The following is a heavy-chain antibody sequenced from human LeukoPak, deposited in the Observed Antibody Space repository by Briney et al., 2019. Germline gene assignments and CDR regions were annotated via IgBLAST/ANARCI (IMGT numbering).Heavy chain of an antibody. Sequence: SVKVSCKASGGIFSSYVMSWVRQAPGQGLEWMGGIMPIFGTPNYAQEFQGRVTITADESTSTAYMELSSLRFEDTAVYFCARGGGDILTGYPFYFDNWGQGTLVTVSS. V-gene: IGHV1-69*01. CDR3: ARGGGDILTGYPFYFDN. D-gene: IGHD3-9*01. CDR1: GGIFSSYV. CDR2: IMPIFGTP. J-gene: IGHJ4*02.